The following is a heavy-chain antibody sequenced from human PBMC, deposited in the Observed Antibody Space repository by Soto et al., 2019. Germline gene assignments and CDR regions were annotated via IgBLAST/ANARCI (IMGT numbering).Heavy chain of an antibody. CDR3: ARDDSSSWSYYDYVWGSYRPFDY. D-gene: IGHD3-16*02. CDR1: GYTFTSYG. CDR2: ISAYNGNT. V-gene: IGHV1-18*01. J-gene: IGHJ4*02. Sequence: GASVKVSCKASGYTFTSYGISCVRQAPGQGLEWMGWISAYNGNTNYAQKLQGRVTMTTDTSTSTAYMELRSLRSDDTAVYYCARDDSSSWSYYDYVWGSYRPFDYWGQGTLVTVSS.